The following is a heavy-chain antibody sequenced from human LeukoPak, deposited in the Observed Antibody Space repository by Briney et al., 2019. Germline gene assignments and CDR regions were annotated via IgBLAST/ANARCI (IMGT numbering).Heavy chain of an antibody. D-gene: IGHD2-2*01. Sequence: ASVKVSCKAFGYTFTGYYMHWVRQAPGQGLEWMGWINPNSGGTNYAQKFQGRVTMTRDTSISTAYMELSRLRSDDTAVYYCARAIVVVPAAISPYYYYYMDVWGKGTTVTVSS. CDR2: INPNSGGT. CDR1: GYTFTGYY. J-gene: IGHJ6*03. V-gene: IGHV1-2*02. CDR3: ARAIVVVPAAISPYYYYYMDV.